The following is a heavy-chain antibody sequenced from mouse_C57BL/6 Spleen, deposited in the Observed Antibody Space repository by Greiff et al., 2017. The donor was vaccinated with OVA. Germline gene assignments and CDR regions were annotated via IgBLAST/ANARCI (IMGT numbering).Heavy chain of an antibody. CDR2: IYPGNGDT. J-gene: IGHJ2*01. CDR1: GYAFSSSW. D-gene: IGHD1-1*01. CDR3: ARVYYFGSSPYYFDY. V-gene: IGHV1-82*01. Sequence: QVQLKESGPELVKPGASVKISCKASGYAFSSSWMNWVKQRPGQGLEWIGRIYPGNGDTNYNGKFKSKATLTADKSSSTAYMQLSSLTSEDSAVYYCARVYYFGSSPYYFDYWGQGTTLTVSS.